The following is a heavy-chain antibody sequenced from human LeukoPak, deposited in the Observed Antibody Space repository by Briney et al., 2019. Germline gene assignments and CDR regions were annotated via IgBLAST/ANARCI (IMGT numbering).Heavy chain of an antibody. CDR3: ARAHSNYYDSSGYTTPNDAFDI. CDR1: GGSISSYY. J-gene: IGHJ3*02. V-gene: IGHV4-59*08. CDR2: IYYSGST. D-gene: IGHD3-22*01. Sequence: SETLSLTCTVSGGSISSYYWSWIRQPPGKGLEWIGYIYYSGSTNYNPSLKSRVTISVDTSKNQFSLKLSSVTAADTAVYYCARAHSNYYDSSGYTTPNDAFDIWGQGTMVTVSS.